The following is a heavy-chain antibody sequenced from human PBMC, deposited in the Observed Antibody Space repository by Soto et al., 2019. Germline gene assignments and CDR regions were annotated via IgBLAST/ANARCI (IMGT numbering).Heavy chain of an antibody. V-gene: IGHV1-2*04. CDR1: GYTFTGYY. D-gene: IGHD3-10*01. J-gene: IGHJ4*02. CDR2: INPNSGGT. CDR3: AREVYYYGSGSYDYYFDY. Sequence: ASVKVSCKASGYTFTGYYMHWVRQAPGQGLEWMGWINPNSGGTNYAQKFQGWVTMTRDTSISTAYMELSRLRSDDTAVYYCAREVYYYGSGSYDYYFDYWGQGTLVTVSS.